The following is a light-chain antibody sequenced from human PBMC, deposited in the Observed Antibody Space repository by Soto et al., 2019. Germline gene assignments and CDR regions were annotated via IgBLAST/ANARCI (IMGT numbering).Light chain of an antibody. CDR1: NSGVVNYEY. CDR2: EGR. V-gene: IGLV2-23*01. CDR3: LSYGKV. J-gene: IGLJ1*01. Sequence: QSALSQPASVSGSPGQSITISCTGINSGVVNYEYVSRYQQFPDKAPKLIIYEGRERPSGVSDRFSGSKSDNAASLTISALQTEAEAEYFCLSYGKVFGTGTKVTVL.